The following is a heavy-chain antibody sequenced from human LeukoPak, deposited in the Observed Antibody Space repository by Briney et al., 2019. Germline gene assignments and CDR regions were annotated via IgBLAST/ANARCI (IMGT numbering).Heavy chain of an antibody. J-gene: IGHJ4*02. D-gene: IGHD5-18*01. CDR3: ARGGYSYGYLDH. CDR1: GGSISSYY. V-gene: IGHV4-59*01. Sequence: SETLSLTCTVSGGSISSYYWSWIRQPPGKGLEWIGYIYYSGSTNYNPSLKSRVTISVDTSKNQFSLKLSSVTAADTAVYYCARGGYSYGYLDHWGQGTLVTVSS. CDR2: IYYSGST.